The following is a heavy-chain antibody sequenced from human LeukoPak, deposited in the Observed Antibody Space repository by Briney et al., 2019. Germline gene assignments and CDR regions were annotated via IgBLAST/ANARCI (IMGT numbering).Heavy chain of an antibody. J-gene: IGHJ6*02. Sequence: GGSLRLSCAASGFTVGSNYMSWVRQAPGKGLEWVSVIYSGGSTYYADSVKGRFTISRDNSKNMLYLQMDSLRAEDTAVYYCARDFVDTAMDYYYYGMDVWGQGTTVTVSS. CDR3: ARDFVDTAMDYYYYGMDV. D-gene: IGHD5-18*01. CDR1: GFTVGSNY. CDR2: IYSGGST. V-gene: IGHV3-66*02.